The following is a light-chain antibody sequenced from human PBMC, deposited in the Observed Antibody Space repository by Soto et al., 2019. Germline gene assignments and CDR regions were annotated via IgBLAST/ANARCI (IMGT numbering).Light chain of an antibody. CDR1: PSVSSSY. J-gene: IGKJ5*01. V-gene: IGKV3-20*01. Sequence: EIVWTQSPGTLSFSPGERATLSGRASPSVSSSYLAWYQQNTGQAPRLLIFAASSRASGIPDRFSGSGSGTDFTLTISRLEPEELALFDCQYHGSSPITVGQGTRLEIK. CDR2: AAS. CDR3: QYHGSSPIT.